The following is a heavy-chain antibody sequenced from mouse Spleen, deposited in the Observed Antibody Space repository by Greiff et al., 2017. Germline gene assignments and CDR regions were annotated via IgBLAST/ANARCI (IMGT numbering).Heavy chain of an antibody. CDR1: GYSFTDYN. V-gene: IGHV1-39*01. CDR3: ARWLLARGAMDY. Sequence: EVQLVESGPELVKPGASVKISCKASGYSFTDYNMNWVKQSTGKSLEWIGVINPNYGTTSYNQKFKGKATLTVDQSSSTAYMQLNSLTSEDSAVYYCARWLLARGAMDYWGQGTSVTVSA. CDR2: INPNYGTT. J-gene: IGHJ4*01. D-gene: IGHD2-3*01.